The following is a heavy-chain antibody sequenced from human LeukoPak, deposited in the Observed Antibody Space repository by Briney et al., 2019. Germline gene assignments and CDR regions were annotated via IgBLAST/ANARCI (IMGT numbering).Heavy chain of an antibody. CDR3: ARTSITMIVLANWFDP. V-gene: IGHV4-39*07. D-gene: IGHD3-22*01. Sequence: PGGSLRLSCAASGFTVSSNYMSWVRQPPGKGLEWIGSIYYSGSTYYNPSLESRVTISVDTSKNQFSLKLSSVTAADTAVYYCARTSITMIVLANWFDPWGQGTLVTVSS. J-gene: IGHJ5*02. CDR1: GFTVSSNY. CDR2: IYYSGST.